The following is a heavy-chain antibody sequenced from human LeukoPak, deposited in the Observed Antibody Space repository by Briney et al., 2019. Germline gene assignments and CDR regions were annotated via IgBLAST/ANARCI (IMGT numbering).Heavy chain of an antibody. CDR1: GLTFSTSG. CDR2: ICPTGSDG. J-gene: IGHJ4*02. CDR3: ATETNGRHYDY. V-gene: IGHV3-21*06. D-gene: IGHD1-14*01. Sequence: PGGSLRLSCTASGLTFSTSGFNCVRQAPGKGLEWVASICPTGSDGYPADSIKGRFTISRDNANNFLYLQMNSLRAEDTAVYYCATETNGRHYDYWGQGTLLTVSS.